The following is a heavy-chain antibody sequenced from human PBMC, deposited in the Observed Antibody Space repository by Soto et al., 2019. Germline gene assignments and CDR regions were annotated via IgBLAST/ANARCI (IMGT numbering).Heavy chain of an antibody. CDR2: IYYSGST. J-gene: IGHJ5*02. CDR1: GGSISSYY. V-gene: IGHV4-59*01. CDR3: ARSPGILSFDP. D-gene: IGHD6-13*01. Sequence: SETLSLTCTVSGGSISSYYWSWIRQPPGKGLEWIGYIYYSGSTNYNPSLKSRVTISVDTSKNQFSLKLSSVTAADTAVYYCARSPGILSFDPWGQGTPVTVSS.